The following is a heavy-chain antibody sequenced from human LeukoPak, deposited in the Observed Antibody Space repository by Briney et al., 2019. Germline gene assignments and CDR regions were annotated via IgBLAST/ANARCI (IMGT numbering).Heavy chain of an antibody. Sequence: ASVKVSCKASGYTFTGYYMHWVRQAPGQGLEWMGWTNPYSGGTNYAQKFQGRVTMTRYTSISTAYMELRRLSSDDTAIYYCARPYCNGGSCHGYFDYWGQGTLVSVSS. V-gene: IGHV1-2*02. D-gene: IGHD2-15*01. CDR1: GYTFTGYY. CDR2: TNPYSGGT. CDR3: ARPYCNGGSCHGYFDY. J-gene: IGHJ4*02.